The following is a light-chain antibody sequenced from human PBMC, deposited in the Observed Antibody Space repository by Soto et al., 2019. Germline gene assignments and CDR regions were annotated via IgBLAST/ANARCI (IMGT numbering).Light chain of an antibody. CDR2: DVS. CDR3: SSYTSSTTLYVV. Sequence: QSALTQPASVSGSPGQSITISCTGTSSDVGGYNYVSWYQQHPGKAPKLMMYDVSNRPSGVSNRFSGSKSGNTASLTISGLQAEDEADYYCSSYTSSTTLYVVFGGGTQLTVL. J-gene: IGLJ2*01. CDR1: SSDVGGYNY. V-gene: IGLV2-14*01.